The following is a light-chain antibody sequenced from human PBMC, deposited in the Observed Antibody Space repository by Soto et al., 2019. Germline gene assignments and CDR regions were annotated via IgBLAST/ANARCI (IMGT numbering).Light chain of an antibody. CDR2: ELS. Sequence: QPVLTQPASVSGSPGQSITISCTGTSSDVGVYNYVSWYQQHPRKAPKLIIYELSFRPSGVSNRFSGSKSGNTASLTISGLQAEDEADYYCSSYSSSSTWVFGGGTQLTVL. CDR3: SSYSSSSTWV. J-gene: IGLJ3*02. CDR1: SSDVGVYNY. V-gene: IGLV2-14*01.